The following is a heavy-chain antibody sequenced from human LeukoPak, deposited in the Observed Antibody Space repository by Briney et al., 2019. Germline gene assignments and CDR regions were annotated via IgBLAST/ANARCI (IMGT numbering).Heavy chain of an antibody. CDR3: AELGITMIGGV. J-gene: IGHJ6*04. Sequence: PGGSLRLSCAASGFTFSSNSMNWVRQAPGKGLEWLSYISHSSTTIHYADSVKGRFTISRDNAKNSLYLQMNSLRAEDTAVYYCAELGITMIGGVWGKGTTVTISS. CDR2: ISHSSTTI. V-gene: IGHV3-48*04. D-gene: IGHD3-10*02. CDR1: GFTFSSNS.